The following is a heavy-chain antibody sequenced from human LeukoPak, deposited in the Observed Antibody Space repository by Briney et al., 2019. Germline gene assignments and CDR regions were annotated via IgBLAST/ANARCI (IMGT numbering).Heavy chain of an antibody. J-gene: IGHJ5*02. D-gene: IGHD6-13*01. CDR2: ISGSGGSP. V-gene: IGHV3-23*01. CDR1: GFTFSSYA. CDR3: AKEEQLVPRFDP. Sequence: HSGGSLRLSCAASGFTFSSYAMSWVRQAPGKGLEWVSAISGSGGSPYSADSVKGRFTISRDNSTITLDLQMTSRRAEGTALYYCAKEEQLVPRFDPWGQGTLVTVSS.